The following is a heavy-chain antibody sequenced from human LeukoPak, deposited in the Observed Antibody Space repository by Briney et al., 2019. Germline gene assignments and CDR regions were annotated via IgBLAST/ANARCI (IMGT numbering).Heavy chain of an antibody. J-gene: IGHJ4*02. CDR1: GDSVSSNSAA. CDR3: ARNSHPRRALGFDY. D-gene: IGHD7-27*01. V-gene: IGHV6-1*01. CDR2: TYYRSKWYS. Sequence: SQTLSLTCAISGDSVSSNSAAWNWIRQSPSRGLEWLGRTYYRSKWYSDYAVSVKSRITINPDTSKNQFSLQLNSVTAADTAVYYCARNSHPRRALGFDYWGQGTLVTVSS.